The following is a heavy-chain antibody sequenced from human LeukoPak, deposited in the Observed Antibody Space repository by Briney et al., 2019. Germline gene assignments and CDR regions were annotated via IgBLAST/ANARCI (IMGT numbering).Heavy chain of an antibody. J-gene: IGHJ4*02. CDR3: ARDCGGADSWLYYDSSGSYFDY. Sequence: PGGSLRLSCAASGFTFSSYAMHWVRQAPGKGLEWVAVISYDGSNKYYADSVKGRFTISRDNSKNTLYLQMNSLRAEDTAVYYCARDCGGADSWLYYDSSGSYFDYWGQGTLVTVSS. CDR2: ISYDGSNK. D-gene: IGHD3-22*01. CDR1: GFTFSSYA. V-gene: IGHV3-30*04.